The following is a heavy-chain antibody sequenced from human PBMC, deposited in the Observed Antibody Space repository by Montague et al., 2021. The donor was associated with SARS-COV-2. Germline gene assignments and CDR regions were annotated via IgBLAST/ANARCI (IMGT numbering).Heavy chain of an antibody. D-gene: IGHD3-10*01. J-gene: IGHJ6*02. CDR3: ARLLCHNYMYGFDV. V-gene: IGHV4-59*01. CDR1: GGSISSSY. Sequence: SETLSLTCTVSGGSISSSYWSWIRQPPGKGLEWIGYVYYTGSTNYNPSLRSRVTISVDTSKNQFSLNLSSVSSADTAVYYCARLLCHNYMYGFDVWGQGTTVTVSS. CDR2: VYYTGST.